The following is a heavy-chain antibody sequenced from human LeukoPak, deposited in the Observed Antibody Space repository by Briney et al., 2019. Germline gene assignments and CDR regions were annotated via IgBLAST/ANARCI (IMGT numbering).Heavy chain of an antibody. J-gene: IGHJ4*02. CDR1: GYTFTSYG. V-gene: IGHV1-18*01. D-gene: IGHD6-19*01. CDR2: ISAYNGNT. CDR3: AREGAVTDY. Sequence: ASVKVSYKASGYTFTSYGISWVRQAPGQGLEWMGWISAYNGNTNSAKKPQGRATMTTDTSTSTAYMELRSLRSDDTAVYYCAREGAVTDYWGQGTLVTVSS.